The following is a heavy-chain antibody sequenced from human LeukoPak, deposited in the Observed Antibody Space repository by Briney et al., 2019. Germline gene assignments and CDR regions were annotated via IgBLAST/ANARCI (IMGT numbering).Heavy chain of an antibody. CDR2: FDPEDGET. V-gene: IGHV1-24*01. CDR1: GYTLTELS. Sequence: WASVTVSCKVSGYTLTELSMHWVRQAPGKGLEWMGGFDPEDGETIYAQKFQGRVTMTEDTSTDTAYMELSSLRSEDTAVYYCATGGIAAAGADYWGQGTLVTVSS. J-gene: IGHJ4*02. CDR3: ATGGIAAAGADY. D-gene: IGHD6-13*01.